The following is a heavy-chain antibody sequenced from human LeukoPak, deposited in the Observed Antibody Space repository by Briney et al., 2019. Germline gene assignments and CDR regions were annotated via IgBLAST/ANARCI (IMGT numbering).Heavy chain of an antibody. CDR1: GFTFSSYG. J-gene: IGHJ4*02. CDR3: ARDQLAYTAMVNYFDY. Sequence: GGSLRLSCAASGFTFSSYGMHWVRQAPGKGLEWVAFIRYDGSNKYYADSVKGRFTISRDNSKSTLYLQMNSLRAEDTAVYYCARDQLAYTAMVNYFDYWGQGTLVTVSS. D-gene: IGHD5-18*01. V-gene: IGHV3-30*02. CDR2: IRYDGSNK.